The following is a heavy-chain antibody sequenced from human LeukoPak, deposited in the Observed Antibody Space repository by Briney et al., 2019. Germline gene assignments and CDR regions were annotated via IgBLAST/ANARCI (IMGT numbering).Heavy chain of an antibody. Sequence: GRSLRLFCAASGFTFSSYAMHWGRQAPGKGLEWVAVISYDGSNKYYADSVKGRFTISRDNSKNTLYLQMNSLRAEDTAVYYCAREAAMVNFDYWGQGTLVTVSS. D-gene: IGHD5-18*01. CDR1: GFTFSSYA. J-gene: IGHJ4*02. CDR3: AREAAMVNFDY. CDR2: ISYDGSNK. V-gene: IGHV3-30*04.